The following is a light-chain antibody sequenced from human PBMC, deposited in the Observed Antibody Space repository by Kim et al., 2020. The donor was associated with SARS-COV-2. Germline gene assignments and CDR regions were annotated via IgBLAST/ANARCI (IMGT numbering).Light chain of an antibody. CDR1: SGFSASDY. CDR2: EDN. CDR3: QSFAGSAWV. V-gene: IGLV6-57*03. Sequence: GKTVTISCTRTSGFSASDYVQWYQQRPGSAPTTVIYEDNLRPSGVPDRFSGSIDSSSNTASLTISGLETEDEADYYCQSFAGSAWVFGGGTRLTVL. J-gene: IGLJ3*02.